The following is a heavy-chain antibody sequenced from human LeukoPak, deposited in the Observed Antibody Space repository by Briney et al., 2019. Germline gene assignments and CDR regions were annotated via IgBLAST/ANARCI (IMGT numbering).Heavy chain of an antibody. D-gene: IGHD3-3*01. CDR3: ARDKVALGDFWSGLFDP. CDR2: INPNSGGT. J-gene: IGHJ5*02. CDR1: GYTFTSYD. V-gene: IGHV1-2*02. Sequence: ASVKVSCKASGYTFTSYDINWVRQATGQGLEWMGWINPNSGGTNYAQKFQGRVTMTRDTSISTAYMELSRLRSDDTAVYYCARDKVALGDFWSGLFDPWGQGTLVTVSS.